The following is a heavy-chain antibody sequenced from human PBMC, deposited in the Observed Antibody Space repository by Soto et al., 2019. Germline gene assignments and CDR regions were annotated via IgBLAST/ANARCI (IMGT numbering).Heavy chain of an antibody. CDR1: GFTFSSYG. D-gene: IGHD6-13*01. J-gene: IGHJ4*02. V-gene: IGHV3-33*01. CDR2: IWYDGSNK. CDR3: ARGGYSSSENYFDY. Sequence: GGSLRLSCAASGFTFSSYGMHWVRQAPGKGLEWVAVIWYDGSNKYYADSVKGRFTSSRDNSKNTLYLQMNSLRAEDTAVYYCARGGYSSSENYFDYWGQGTLVTVSS.